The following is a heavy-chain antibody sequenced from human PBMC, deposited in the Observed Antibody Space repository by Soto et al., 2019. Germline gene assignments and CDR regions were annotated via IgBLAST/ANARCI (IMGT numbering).Heavy chain of an antibody. CDR2: ISYDGSNK. CDR3: AREGLGDY. V-gene: IGHV3-30-3*01. Sequence: QVQLVESGGGVVQPGRSLRLSCAASGFTFSSYAMHWVRQAPGKGLEWVAVISYDGSNKYYADSVKGRFTISRDNSKNTLYLQMNSLRAEDTAVYYGAREGLGDYWGQGTLVTVSS. D-gene: IGHD7-27*01. J-gene: IGHJ4*02. CDR1: GFTFSSYA.